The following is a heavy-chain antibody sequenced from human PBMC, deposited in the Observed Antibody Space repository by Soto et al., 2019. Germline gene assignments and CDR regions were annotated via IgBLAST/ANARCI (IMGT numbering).Heavy chain of an antibody. Sequence: EVQVLESGGGLVQPGGSLRLSCAASGFTFSSYAMSWVRQAPGKGLEWVSTISRSGDTTYYADSVKGRFTVSRDNSKNALYLQLNSLRAEDTAVYYCARPFSGNTYYYYGMDVWGQLTTVTVSS. CDR3: ARPFSGNTYYYYGMDV. J-gene: IGHJ6*02. D-gene: IGHD3-10*01. CDR2: ISRSGDTT. V-gene: IGHV3-23*01. CDR1: GFTFSSYA.